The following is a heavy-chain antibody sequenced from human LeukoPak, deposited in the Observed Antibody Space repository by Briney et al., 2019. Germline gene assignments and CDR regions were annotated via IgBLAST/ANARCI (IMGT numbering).Heavy chain of an antibody. J-gene: IGHJ4*02. V-gene: IGHV3-23*01. CDR2: ISNDGGGT. Sequence: GVSLRLSCAASGFIFNNYGLIWVRQAPGKGLEWVSAISNDGGGTQYADFVEGRFTISRDNAKNSLYLQMNSLRAEDTALYYCAKVSSSSWFFDYWGQGTLVTVSS. CDR3: AKVSSSSWFFDY. CDR1: GFIFNNYG. D-gene: IGHD6-13*01.